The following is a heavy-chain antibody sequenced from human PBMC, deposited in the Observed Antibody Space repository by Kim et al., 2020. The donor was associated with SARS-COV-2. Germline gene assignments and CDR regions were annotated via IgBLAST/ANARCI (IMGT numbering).Heavy chain of an antibody. Sequence: YAQEFQDRVTITADESTSTAYMELSSLRSEETAVYYCARVLGFGYNFDYWGQGTLVTVSS. D-gene: IGHD5-12*01. J-gene: IGHJ4*02. CDR3: ARVLGFGYNFDY. V-gene: IGHV1-69*01.